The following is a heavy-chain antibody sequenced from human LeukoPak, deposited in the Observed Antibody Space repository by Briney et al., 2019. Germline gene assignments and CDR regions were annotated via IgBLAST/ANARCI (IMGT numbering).Heavy chain of an antibody. CDR1: GLPFSSYA. J-gene: IGHJ4*02. D-gene: IGHD3-10*01. V-gene: IGHV3-23*01. CDR3: AKERERMVRGVIAY. CDR2: ISGSGGST. Sequence: LGGSLRLSCAASGLPFSSYAMSWVRQAPGKGLEWASAISGSGGSTYYADSVKGRFTISRDNSKNTLYLQMNSLRAEDTAVYYCAKERERMVRGVIAYWGQGTLVTVSS.